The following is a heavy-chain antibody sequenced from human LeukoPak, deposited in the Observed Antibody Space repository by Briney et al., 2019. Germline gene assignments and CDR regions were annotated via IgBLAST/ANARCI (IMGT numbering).Heavy chain of an antibody. J-gene: IGHJ5*01. D-gene: IGHD3-22*01. CDR1: GFTFYMYA. Sequence: GGSLTLSCQASGFTFYMYAMSWVRQAPGRGLEWVASMCGTAGCTFYPDSVKGRFTISRDNSKNVLYLRMNSLTAEDTAIYYCAKDRPNFHENSGHYYRRDGDSWGQGTLVTVSS. V-gene: IGHV3-23*01. CDR3: AKDRPNFHENSGHYYRRDGDS. CDR2: MCGTAGCT.